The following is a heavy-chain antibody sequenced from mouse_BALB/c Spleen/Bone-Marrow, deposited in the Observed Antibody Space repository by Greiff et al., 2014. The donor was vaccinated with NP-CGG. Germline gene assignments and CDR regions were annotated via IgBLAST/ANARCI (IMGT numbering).Heavy chain of an antibody. CDR2: ISSGSSSI. Sequence: VQLQQSGGGLVQPGGSRKLSCAASGFTFSSFGMHWVRQAPEKGLEWVAYISSGSSSIYYTDTVQGRFTISRDNPKSTLFLQMTSLRSEDTSIYYCTRWGYAGDYYAMDYWGQGTSVTVSS. J-gene: IGHJ4*01. CDR1: GFTFSSFG. D-gene: IGHD2-14*01. V-gene: IGHV5-17*02. CDR3: TRWGYAGDYYAMDY.